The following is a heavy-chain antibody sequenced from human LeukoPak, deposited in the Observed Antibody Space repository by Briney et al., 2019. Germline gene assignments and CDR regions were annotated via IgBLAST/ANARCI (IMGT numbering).Heavy chain of an antibody. Sequence: SETLSLTCSVSGGSISSYYWSWIWQPPGKGLEWIGYIFYSGTTNYNPSLKSRVSISVDTSKNQFSLKLSSVTAADTAVYYCARHQAYYDILTGYYDYWGQGALVTVSS. CDR2: IFYSGTT. CDR3: ARHQAYYDILTGYYDY. J-gene: IGHJ4*02. CDR1: GGSISSYY. V-gene: IGHV4-59*08. D-gene: IGHD3-9*01.